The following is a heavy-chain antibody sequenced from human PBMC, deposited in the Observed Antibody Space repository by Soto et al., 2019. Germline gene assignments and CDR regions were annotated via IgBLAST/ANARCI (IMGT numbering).Heavy chain of an antibody. CDR1: GGSISSSSYY. V-gene: IGHV4-39*01. CDR3: ASRNRGPQLRYFDWLPRNVDYYYYGMDV. J-gene: IGHJ6*02. Sequence: SETLSLTCTVSGGSISSSSYYWGWIRQPPGKGLEWIGSIYYSGSTYYNPSLKSRVTISVDTSKNQFSLKLSSVTAADTAVYYCASRNRGPQLRYFDWLPRNVDYYYYGMDVWGQGTTGTVAS. D-gene: IGHD3-9*01. CDR2: IYYSGST.